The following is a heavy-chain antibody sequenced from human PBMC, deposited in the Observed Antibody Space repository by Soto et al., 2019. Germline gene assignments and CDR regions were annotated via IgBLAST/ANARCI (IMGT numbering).Heavy chain of an antibody. CDR1: GGSISSYY. D-gene: IGHD6-25*01. CDR2: IYYSGST. J-gene: IGHJ5*02. CDR3: ARPHGGSSGWDNWFDP. Sequence: SETLSLTCTVSGGSISSYYWTWIRQSPGKGPEWIGYIYYSGSTNYNPSLKSRVTISVDTSKNQFSLKLSSVTAADTAVYYCARPHGGSSGWDNWFDPWGQGTLVTVSS. V-gene: IGHV4-59*01.